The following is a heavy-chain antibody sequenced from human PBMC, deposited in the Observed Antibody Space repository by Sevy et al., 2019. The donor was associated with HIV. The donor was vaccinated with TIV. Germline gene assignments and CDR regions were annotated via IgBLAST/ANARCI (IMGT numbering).Heavy chain of an antibody. V-gene: IGHV3-30*18. J-gene: IGHJ6*02. CDR1: GFIFTTYG. CDR2: VSNDGSNK. CDR3: AKEIGSSGGDLYYYGMDV. Sequence: GGSVRLSCAASGFIFTTYGMHWVRQAPGKGLEWVAIVSNDGSNKFYADSVKGRFTISRDNSKNTLYLQMNSLRTEDTAVYYCAKEIGSSGGDLYYYGMDVWGQGTTVTVSS. D-gene: IGHD6-19*01.